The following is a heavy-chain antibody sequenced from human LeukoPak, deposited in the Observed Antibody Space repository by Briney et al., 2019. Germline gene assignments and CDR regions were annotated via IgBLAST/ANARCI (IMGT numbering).Heavy chain of an antibody. V-gene: IGHV4-38-2*01. J-gene: IGHJ3*02. Sequence: SETLSLTCAVSGYSISSSYYWGWIRQPPVKGLEWIGSIYHSGSTYYNPSLKSRVTISVDTSKNQFSLKLSSVTAADTAVYYCARGRGGTEAFDIWGQGTMVTVSS. CDR3: ARGRGGTEAFDI. CDR1: GYSISSSYY. D-gene: IGHD1-1*01. CDR2: IYHSGST.